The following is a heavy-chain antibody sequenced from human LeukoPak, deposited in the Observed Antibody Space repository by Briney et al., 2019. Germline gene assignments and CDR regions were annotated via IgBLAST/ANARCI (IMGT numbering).Heavy chain of an antibody. D-gene: IGHD3-3*01. J-gene: IGHJ4*02. CDR2: ISGDGRDI. V-gene: IGHV3-23*01. Sequence: GGSLRLSCAASAFTFSSYGMSWVRQAPGKGLEWVSAISGDGRDIFYADAVKGRFTISRDNSKNTLYLQMNSLRAEDTAVYYCAKDRYDFWSGPGAYYFDYWGQGTLVTVSS. CDR3: AKDRYDFWSGPGAYYFDY. CDR1: AFTFSSYG.